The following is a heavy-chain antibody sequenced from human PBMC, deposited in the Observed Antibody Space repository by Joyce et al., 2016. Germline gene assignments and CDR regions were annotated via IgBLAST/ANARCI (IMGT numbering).Heavy chain of an antibody. Sequence: QVQLQESGPRLVEPSQTLSLSCSVSGDSITGYYWNWIRQTPGKGLEWLGFIYNGGRSRYNSPFTNYNPSLEGRLTLSLDTSKNQFSLKLTSVTAADTAIYFCARGRPQNYWGQGTWSPSHQ. CDR3: ARGRPQNY. CDR1: GDSITGYY. CDR2: IYNGGRSRYNSPFT. J-gene: IGHJ4*02. V-gene: IGHV4-59*01.